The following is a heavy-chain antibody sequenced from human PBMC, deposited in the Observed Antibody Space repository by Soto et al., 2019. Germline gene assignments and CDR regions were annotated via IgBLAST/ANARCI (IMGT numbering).Heavy chain of an antibody. CDR1: GGSISSYY. CDR3: ARSEKRGYSGYDYILYFDY. J-gene: IGHJ4*02. D-gene: IGHD5-12*01. V-gene: IGHV4-4*07. Sequence: QVQLQESGPGLVKPSETLSLTCTVSGGSISSYYWSWIRQPAGKGLEWIGRIYTSGSTNYNPSLKSRVTMSVETSKNQCSLKLSSVTAADTAVYYCARSEKRGYSGYDYILYFDYWGQGTLVTVSS. CDR2: IYTSGST.